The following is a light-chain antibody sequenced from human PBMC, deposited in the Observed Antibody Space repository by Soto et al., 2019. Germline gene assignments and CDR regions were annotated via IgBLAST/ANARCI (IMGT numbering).Light chain of an antibody. CDR1: QSISYS. V-gene: IGKV1-5*01. J-gene: IGKJ1*01. CDR3: QHHNSYSQT. CDR2: GAS. Sequence: IQLTQSPPTLSASVGDRVTITCRASQSISYSLAWYQQMPGKAPKLLIYGASSLKSGVPSRFSGSGSGTEFTLTISSLQPDDFATYYCQHHNSYSQTFGQGTKVEIK.